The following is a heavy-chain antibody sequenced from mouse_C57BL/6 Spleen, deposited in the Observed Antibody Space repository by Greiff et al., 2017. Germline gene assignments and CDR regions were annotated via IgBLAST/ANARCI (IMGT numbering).Heavy chain of an antibody. CDR2: IHPNSGST. D-gene: IGHD1-1*01. CDR1: GYTFTSYW. Sequence: QVQLQQSGAELVKPGASVKLSCKASGYTFTSYWMHWVKQRPGQGLEWIGMIHPNSGSTNYNEKFKSKATLTVDKSSSTAYMQLSSLTSEDSAVYYGARRDYYGSSYAMDYWGQGTSVTVSS. J-gene: IGHJ4*01. CDR3: ARRDYYGSSYAMDY. V-gene: IGHV1-64*01.